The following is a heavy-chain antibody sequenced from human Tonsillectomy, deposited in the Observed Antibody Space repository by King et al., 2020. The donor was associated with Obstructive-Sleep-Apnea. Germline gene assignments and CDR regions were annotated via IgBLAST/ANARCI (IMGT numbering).Heavy chain of an antibody. Sequence: VQLVESGGGLVQPGGSLRLSCAASGFTVSSNYMSWVRQAPGQGLEWVSVIYSGGSTYYADSVKGRFTISRDNSKNTLYLQMNSLRAEDTAVYYCAREVVVVVAALSYYYYGMDVWGQGTTVTVSS. CDR2: IYSGGST. V-gene: IGHV3-66*01. J-gene: IGHJ6*02. CDR3: AREVVVVVAALSYYYYGMDV. D-gene: IGHD2-15*01. CDR1: GFTVSSNY.